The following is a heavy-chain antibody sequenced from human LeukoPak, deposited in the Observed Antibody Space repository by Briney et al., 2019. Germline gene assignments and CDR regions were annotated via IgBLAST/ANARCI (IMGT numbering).Heavy chain of an antibody. V-gene: IGHV4-59*01. J-gene: IGHJ4*02. D-gene: IGHD3-22*01. CDR3: ARNVSYYDSSGHFDY. Sequence: LGTLSLSCAVSGVSISSYTRSWVRQPPGKGLEWIGYIYNSGSTNYNPSLKSRVTISADTSKNQFSLKLSSVTAADTAFNYWARNVSYYDSSGHFDYSGQGTLVTVSS. CDR1: GVSISSYT. CDR2: IYNSGST.